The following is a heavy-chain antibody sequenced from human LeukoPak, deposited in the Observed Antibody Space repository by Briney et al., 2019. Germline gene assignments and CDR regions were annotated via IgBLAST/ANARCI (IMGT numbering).Heavy chain of an antibody. D-gene: IGHD6-13*01. CDR1: GFTVSSNY. V-gene: IGHV3-53*01. CDR2: IYSGGST. J-gene: IGHJ5*01. CDR3: ARGFSSSWYSDS. Sequence: PGGSLRLSCAASGFTVSSNYMSWVRPAPGKGLERASVIYSGGSTYYADSVKGRFTISRDNSKNTLYLQMNSLRAEDTAVYYCARGFSSSWYSDSWGQGTLVTVSS.